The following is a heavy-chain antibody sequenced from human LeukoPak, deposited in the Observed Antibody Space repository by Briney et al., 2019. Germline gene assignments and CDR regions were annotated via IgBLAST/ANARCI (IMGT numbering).Heavy chain of an antibody. J-gene: IGHJ4*02. D-gene: IGHD1-26*01. CDR1: GGSISSGDYA. V-gene: IGHV4-31*03. CDR3: ARLASGSYGPLTPFDY. CDR2: IYYSGTR. Sequence: SQTLSLTCTVSGGSISSGDYAWSWIRQHPGKGLEWIGYIYYSGTRHYNPSLQSRVTLSIDTSKNQFSLKVTSVTAADTAVYYSARLASGSYGPLTPFDYWGQGTLVTVSS.